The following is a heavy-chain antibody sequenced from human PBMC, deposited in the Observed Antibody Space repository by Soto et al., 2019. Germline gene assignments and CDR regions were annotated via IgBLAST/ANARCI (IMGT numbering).Heavy chain of an antibody. Sequence: QVQLVQSGAEVKKPGASVKVSCKASGYTFTSYGIRWVRQAPGQGPEWLGGISAYYGNTDYAQKFQGRVTMTTDTSTSTAYMELRSLRSEDTAVYYCARSVKGWELFNYFDPWGQGTLVTVSS. J-gene: IGHJ5*02. CDR3: ARSVKGWELFNYFDP. D-gene: IGHD1-26*01. V-gene: IGHV1-18*01. CDR1: GYTFTSYG. CDR2: ISAYYGNT.